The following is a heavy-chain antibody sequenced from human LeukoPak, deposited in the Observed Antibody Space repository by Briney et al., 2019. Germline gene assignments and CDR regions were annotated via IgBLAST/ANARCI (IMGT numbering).Heavy chain of an antibody. CDR2: ISWDGGST. J-gene: IGHJ4*02. D-gene: IGHD1-26*01. CDR1: GFTFDDYT. CDR3: AKDMDYSGSYPAPIDY. Sequence: PGGSLRLSCAASGFTFDDYTMHWVRQAPGKGLEWVSLISWDGGSTYYADSVKGRFTISRDYSKNSLYLQMNSLRTEDTALYYCAKDMDYSGSYPAPIDYWGQGTLVTVSS. V-gene: IGHV3-43*01.